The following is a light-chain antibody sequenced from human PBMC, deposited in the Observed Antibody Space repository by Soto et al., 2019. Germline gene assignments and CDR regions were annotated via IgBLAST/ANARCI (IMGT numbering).Light chain of an antibody. CDR3: QQYNSYWT. V-gene: IGKV1-5*01. Sequence: DLPMTQSPSTLSASVGDRVTITCRASQSISSWLAWYQQKPGKAPKLLIYDASSLESGVPSRFRGSGSGTEFTLTISSLQPDDFATYYCQQYNSYWTFGQGTKVEIK. J-gene: IGKJ1*01. CDR1: QSISSW. CDR2: DAS.